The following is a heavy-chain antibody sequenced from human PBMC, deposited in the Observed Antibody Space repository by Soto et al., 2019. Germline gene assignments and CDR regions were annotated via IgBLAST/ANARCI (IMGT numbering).Heavy chain of an antibody. V-gene: IGHV4-61*01. CDR1: GGSFKSGSYS. CDR3: ARDFAYFDS. D-gene: IGHD3-3*01. CDR2: VYHTGRT. J-gene: IGHJ4*02. Sequence: PSETLSLTCTVSGGSFKSGSYSWSWIRQPPGKGLAWIGYVYHTGRTSYNPSLKSRVSISMDTSKNQFSLNLDSVTAADTAVYFCARDFAYFDSWGQGTLVTVSS.